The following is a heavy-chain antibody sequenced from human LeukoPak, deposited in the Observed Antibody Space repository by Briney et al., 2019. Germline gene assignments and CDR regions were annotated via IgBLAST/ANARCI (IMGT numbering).Heavy chain of an antibody. V-gene: IGHV3-48*03. CDR2: FSSSGTII. J-gene: IGHJ6*03. CDR1: GFIFSNYE. CDR3: AREGAIAAAGTGDYYYYYYMDV. Sequence: GGSLRLSCTASGFIFSNYEMIWIRQAPGKGLEWVSYFSSSGTIIYYADAVKGRFSISRDNPKNSLYLQMNSLRVDDTAVYYCAREGAIAAAGTGDYYYYYYMDVWGKGTTVTVSS. D-gene: IGHD6-13*01.